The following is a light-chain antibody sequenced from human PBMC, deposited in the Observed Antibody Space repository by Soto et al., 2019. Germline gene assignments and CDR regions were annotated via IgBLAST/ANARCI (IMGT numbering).Light chain of an antibody. CDR1: QSVSVN. J-gene: IGKJ3*01. V-gene: IGKV3-15*01. Sequence: ELVMTQSPGTLSVSQGERATLSCRASQSVSVNLAWYQQKPGQAPRLLIYGVSTRATGIPARFSGSESGTEFTLTISSLQSEDFAVYDCQQYNDWPFTFGPGTKVDIK. CDR2: GVS. CDR3: QQYNDWPFT.